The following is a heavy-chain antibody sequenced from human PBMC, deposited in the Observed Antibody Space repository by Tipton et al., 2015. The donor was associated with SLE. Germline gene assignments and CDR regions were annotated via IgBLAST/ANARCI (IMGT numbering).Heavy chain of an antibody. Sequence: TLSLTCTVSGGSISVSSYYWGWIRQPPGKGLEWIGSIYYSGSTYYNPSLKSRVTISVDTSKNQFSLKMTSVTAADTAVYYCARIGGAGDLYYYYMDVWGQVTRSPSP. CDR2: IYYSGST. V-gene: IGHV4-39*07. D-gene: IGHD7-27*01. CDR3: ARIGGAGDLYYYYMDV. CDR1: GGSISVSSYY. J-gene: IGHJ6*03.